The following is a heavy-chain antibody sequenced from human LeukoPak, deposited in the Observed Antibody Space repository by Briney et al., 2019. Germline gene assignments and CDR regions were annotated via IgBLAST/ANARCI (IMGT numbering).Heavy chain of an antibody. Sequence: SETLSLTCAVYSGSFSGYYWSWIRQPPGKGLEWIGEINHSGSTNYNPSLKSRVTISVDRSKNQFSLKLSSVTAADTAVYYCARGMAWNYYDSSGYGLSGAFDIWGQGTMVTVSS. V-gene: IGHV4-34*01. D-gene: IGHD3-22*01. J-gene: IGHJ3*02. CDR2: INHSGST. CDR3: ARGMAWNYYDSSGYGLSGAFDI. CDR1: SGSFSGYY.